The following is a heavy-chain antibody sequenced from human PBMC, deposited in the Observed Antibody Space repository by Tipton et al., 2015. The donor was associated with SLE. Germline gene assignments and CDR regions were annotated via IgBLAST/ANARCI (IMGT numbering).Heavy chain of an antibody. D-gene: IGHD3-16*01. J-gene: IGHJ4*02. V-gene: IGHV3-23*01. CDR1: GFTFSRYA. CDR3: AKDGGAAKDSFDY. CDR2: ISGSAETT. Sequence: GSLRLSCAASGFTFSRYAMSWVRQAPGKGLEWVSGISGSAETTNYADSVKGRFTISRDNSKNMLYLQMNSLRAEDTAVYYCAKDGGAAKDSFDYWGQGTLVTVSS.